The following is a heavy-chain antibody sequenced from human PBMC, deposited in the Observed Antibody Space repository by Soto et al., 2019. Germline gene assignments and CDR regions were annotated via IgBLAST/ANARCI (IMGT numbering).Heavy chain of an antibody. CDR1: GLTFRSDA. D-gene: IGHD2-15*01. V-gene: IGHV3-23*01. Sequence: EVQLLESGGGLVQPGGSLRLSCSASGLTFRSDAMTWVRQAPGKGLEWVSMISGGRDIIYYADSVKGRFTISRDNSKNTLYLQMNSLRDEDTAVYYCAKGERDCSGVNCYTRWFYPGGQGPLVTVSS. J-gene: IGHJ5*02. CDR2: ISGGRDII. CDR3: AKGERDCSGVNCYTRWFYP.